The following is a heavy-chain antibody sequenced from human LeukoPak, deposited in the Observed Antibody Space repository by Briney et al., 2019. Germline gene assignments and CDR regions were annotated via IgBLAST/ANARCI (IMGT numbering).Heavy chain of an antibody. V-gene: IGHV4-59*01. D-gene: IGHD5-18*01. CDR3: ARDRYSYGHDY. CDR1: GGSISSYY. CDR2: IYYSGST. J-gene: IGHJ4*02. Sequence: SETLSLTCTVSGGSISSYYWSWIRQPPGKGLEWIGYIYYSGSTNYNPSLKSRVTISVDTSKNQFSLKLSSVTAADTAVYYCARDRYSYGHDYWGQGTLVTVSS.